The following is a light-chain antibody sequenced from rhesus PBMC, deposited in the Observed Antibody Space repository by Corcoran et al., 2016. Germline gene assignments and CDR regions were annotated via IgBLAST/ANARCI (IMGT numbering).Light chain of an antibody. CDR2: GAS. V-gene: IGKV3-53*01. CDR1: QSVSSY. Sequence: QVILTQSPATLSLSPGERATLSCRASQSVSSYLAWYQQKPGQAPRLLIYGASSRATGIPDRVSGSGSGTEFTLTISSLEPEDFAVYYCQKYSRSPYRFGQGTKVEIK. CDR3: QKYSRSPYR. J-gene: IGKJ2*01.